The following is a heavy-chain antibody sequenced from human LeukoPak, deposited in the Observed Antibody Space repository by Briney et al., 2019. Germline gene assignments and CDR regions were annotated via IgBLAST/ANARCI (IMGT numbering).Heavy chain of an antibody. CDR3: ATDRGWRTSGYYLYYFEY. V-gene: IGHV3-33*03. J-gene: IGHJ4*02. CDR1: GFTFSSYG. Sequence: GGSLRLSCAASGFTFSSYGMHWVRQAPGKGLEWVAVIWYDGSNKYYADSVKGRFTISRDNTMNSLYLQMSSLRAEDTAVYYCATDRGWRTSGYYLYYFEYWGQGTLVTYSS. CDR2: IWYDGSNK. D-gene: IGHD3-3*01.